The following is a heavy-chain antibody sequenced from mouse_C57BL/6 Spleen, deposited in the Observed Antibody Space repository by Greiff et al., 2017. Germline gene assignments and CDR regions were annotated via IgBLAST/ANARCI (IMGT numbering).Heavy chain of an antibody. Sequence: VQRVESGAELAKPGASVKLSCKASGYTFTSYWMHWVKQRPGQGLEWIGYINPSSGYTKYNQKFKDKATLTADKSSSTAYMQLSSLTYEDSAVDYCARYDGYYFLAMDYWGQGTSVTVSS. CDR2: INPSSGYT. V-gene: IGHV1-7*01. CDR3: ARYDGYYFLAMDY. CDR1: GYTFTSYW. J-gene: IGHJ4*01. D-gene: IGHD2-3*01.